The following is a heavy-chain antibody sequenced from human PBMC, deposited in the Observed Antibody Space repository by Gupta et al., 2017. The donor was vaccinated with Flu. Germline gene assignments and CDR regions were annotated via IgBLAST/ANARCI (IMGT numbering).Heavy chain of an antibody. V-gene: IGHV3-49*03. J-gene: IGHJ5*02. CDR1: GFSFGDVG. CDR2: IRTKALGGTA. D-gene: IGHD6-13*01. Sequence: VQLVESGGGLVQPGRSLRLSCTVSGFSFGDVGMGGFRQAPGKGLEWVGFIRTKALGGTAEYAASVKGRFAISRDDSKSIAYLQMNTLEIEDTAVYYCARDVSSAWYRGWLDPWGQGTLVTVSP. CDR3: ARDVSSAWYRGWLDP.